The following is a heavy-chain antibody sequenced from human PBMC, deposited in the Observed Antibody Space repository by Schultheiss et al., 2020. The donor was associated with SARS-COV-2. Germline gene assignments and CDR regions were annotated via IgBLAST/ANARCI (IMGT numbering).Heavy chain of an antibody. CDR3: ARHSFTSPLPRWQLVHDY. J-gene: IGHJ4*02. Sequence: SETLSLTCAVYGGSFSGYYWGWIRQPPGKGLEWIGSIYHSGSTYYNPSLKSRVTISVDTSKNQFSLKLSSVTAADTAVYYCARHSFTSPLPRWQLVHDYWGQGTLVTVSS. CDR2: IYHSGST. V-gene: IGHV4-34*01. CDR1: GGSFSGYY. D-gene: IGHD6-6*01.